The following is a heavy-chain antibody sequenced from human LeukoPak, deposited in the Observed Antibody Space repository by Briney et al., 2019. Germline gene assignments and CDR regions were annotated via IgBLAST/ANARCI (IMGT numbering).Heavy chain of an antibody. D-gene: IGHD6-13*01. CDR2: ISAYNGNT. CDR3: ARDLPGIAAADAFDI. CDR1: VYTFTSYG. Sequence: ASVKVSCKASVYTFTSYGISWVRQAPGQGLEWMGWISAYNGNTNYAQKLQGRVTMTTDTSTSTAYMELRSLRSDDTAGYYCARDLPGIAAADAFDIWGQRTMVTVSS. V-gene: IGHV1-18*01. J-gene: IGHJ3*02.